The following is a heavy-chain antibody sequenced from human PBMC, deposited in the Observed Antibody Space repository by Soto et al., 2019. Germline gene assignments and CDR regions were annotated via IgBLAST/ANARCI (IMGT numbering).Heavy chain of an antibody. CDR3: ARGIVVVTAISYWFDP. CDR1: GGSVSSYY. D-gene: IGHD2-21*02. Sequence: PAETLSLGGTVSGGSVSSYYWSWIRQPPGKGLEWIGYIYYSGSTNYNPSLKSRVTISVDTSKNQFSLKLSSVTAADTAVYYCARGIVVVTAISYWFDPWGQGTLVTVSS. J-gene: IGHJ5*02. V-gene: IGHV4-59*02. CDR2: IYYSGST.